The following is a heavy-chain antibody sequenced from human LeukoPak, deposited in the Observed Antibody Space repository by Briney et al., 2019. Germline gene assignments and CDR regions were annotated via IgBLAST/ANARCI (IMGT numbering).Heavy chain of an antibody. Sequence: PSETLSLTCTVSGGSISSSSYYWGWIRQPPGKALEWVGSVFYSGTTYYNPSLRSRVIILVDTPKNQFSLTLRSATAADTAVYFCVRESGDLGKAYDSWGQGTRVTVS. CDR2: VFYSGTT. CDR3: VRESGDLGKAYDS. D-gene: IGHD3-16*01. J-gene: IGHJ4*02. CDR1: GGSISSSSYY. V-gene: IGHV4-39*07.